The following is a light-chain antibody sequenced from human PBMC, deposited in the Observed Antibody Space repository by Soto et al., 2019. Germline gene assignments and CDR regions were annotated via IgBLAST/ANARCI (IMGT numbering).Light chain of an antibody. J-gene: IGKJ1*01. V-gene: IGKV1-39*01. CDR3: QQSYSTPWT. CDR2: CAS. CDR1: QSNSSY. Sequence: IQMTQSPSSLSASVGDRVTITCRSSQSNSSYLNWYQQKPGQAPKLLIYCASSLQCGVPSRFSGSGSGTDFTLTISSLQPEDFATYYCQQSYSTPWTFGQGSMVDIK.